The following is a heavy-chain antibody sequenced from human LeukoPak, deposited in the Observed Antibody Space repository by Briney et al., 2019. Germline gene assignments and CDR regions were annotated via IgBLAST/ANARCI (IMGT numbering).Heavy chain of an antibody. J-gene: IGHJ4*02. CDR2: ISGSGGST. D-gene: IGHD5-12*01. V-gene: IGHV3-23*01. CDR3: AKDIVATIDYDY. Sequence: GGSLRPSCAASGFTFSSYAMSWVRQAPGKGLEWVSAISGSGGSTYYADSVKGRFTISRDNSKNTLYLQMNSLRAEDTAVYYCAKDIVATIDYDYWGQGTLVTVSS. CDR1: GFTFSSYA.